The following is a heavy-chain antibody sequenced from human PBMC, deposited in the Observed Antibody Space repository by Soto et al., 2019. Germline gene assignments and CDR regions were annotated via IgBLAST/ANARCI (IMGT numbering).Heavy chain of an antibody. J-gene: IGHJ4*02. CDR1: VGSFRTGSYH. D-gene: IGHD7-27*01. CDR3: ARIGWGGDS. Sequence: PSETLSLNCSVSVGSFRTGSYHWSWIRQPPGKGLEWIGFIPNNGSPDYNPSLKSRVVVSIDRSKNQFSLKVNSVTAADTAVYFCARIGWGGDSWGQGTLVTVSS. V-gene: IGHV4-61*01. CDR2: IPNNGSP.